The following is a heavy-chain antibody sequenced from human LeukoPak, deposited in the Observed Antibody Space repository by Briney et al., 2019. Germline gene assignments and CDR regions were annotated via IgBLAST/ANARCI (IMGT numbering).Heavy chain of an antibody. CDR2: IYYSGST. V-gene: IGHV4-59*08. CDR1: GGSISSYY. J-gene: IGHJ4*02. Sequence: SETLSLTCTVSGGSISSYYWSWIRQPPGKGLEWIGYIYYSGSTNYNPSLKSRVTISIDASKNQFSLRLSSVTAADTAVYYCTRGGELMNFWGQGTLVTVSS. CDR3: TRGGELMNF. D-gene: IGHD1-26*01.